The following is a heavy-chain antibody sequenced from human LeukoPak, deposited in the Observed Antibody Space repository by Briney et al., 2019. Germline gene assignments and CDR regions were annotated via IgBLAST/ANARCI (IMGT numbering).Heavy chain of an antibody. CDR2: INHSGST. CDR1: GFTVSSNY. V-gene: IGHV4-34*01. J-gene: IGHJ3*02. D-gene: IGHD3-10*01. CDR3: ARGVWFGRTYAFDI. Sequence: GSLRLSCAASGFTVSSNYMSWIRQPPGKGLEWIGEINHSGSTNYNPSLKSRVTISVDTSKNQFSLKLSSVTAADTAVYYCARGVWFGRTYAFDIWGQGTMVTVSS.